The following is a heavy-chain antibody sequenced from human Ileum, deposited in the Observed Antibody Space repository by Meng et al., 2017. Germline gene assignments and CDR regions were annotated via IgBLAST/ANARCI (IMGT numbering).Heavy chain of an antibody. Sequence: QRQLQESGPGLGRPSETLAVTCTGSGGSISGSSYYWGWIRQPPGKGLEWIGSIYSSGSTYYNPSLKSRVTTSVDTSKNQFSLKLSSVTAADTAVYYCVRRAGLRQAFDYWGQGTLVTVSS. CDR3: VRRAGLRQAFDY. CDR2: IYSSGST. D-gene: IGHD4-17*01. J-gene: IGHJ4*02. CDR1: GGSISGSSYY. V-gene: IGHV4-39*01.